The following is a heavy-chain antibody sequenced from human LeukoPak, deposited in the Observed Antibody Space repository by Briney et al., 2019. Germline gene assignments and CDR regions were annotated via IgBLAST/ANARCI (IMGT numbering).Heavy chain of an antibody. J-gene: IGHJ5*01. D-gene: IGHD2-21*01. Sequence: GGSLRLSCVASGFSFGNYAMSWVRQAPGKGLQWVSQISGTGGATWYAGFARDRFAISRDNSKKTLYLQMSGLRVEDTAMYYCVKDPRDTYGTNWFVSWGQGTLLIVSS. CDR3: VKDPRDTYGTNWFVS. CDR2: ISGTGGAT. CDR1: GFSFGNYA. V-gene: IGHV3-23*01.